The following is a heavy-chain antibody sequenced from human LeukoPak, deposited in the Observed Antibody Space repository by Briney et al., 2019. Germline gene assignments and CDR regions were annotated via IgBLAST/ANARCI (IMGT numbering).Heavy chain of an antibody. Sequence: GAAVNVSCKSSGYTFTSYDIHWVRQATGRGLEWMGLMNSNSGNTGYEQKFQGRVTMTRNTSISTAYMELSSLRSEDTAVYYCARGRVAGTGWFDPWGQGTLVTVSS. CDR3: ARGRVAGTGWFDP. J-gene: IGHJ5*02. V-gene: IGHV1-8*01. CDR2: MNSNSGNT. D-gene: IGHD6-19*01. CDR1: GYTFTSYD.